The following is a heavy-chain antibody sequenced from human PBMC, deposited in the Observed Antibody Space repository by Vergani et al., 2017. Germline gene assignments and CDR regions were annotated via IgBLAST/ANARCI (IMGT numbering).Heavy chain of an antibody. V-gene: IGHV1-69*09. Sequence: QVQLVQSGAEVKKPGSSVKVSCKASGGTFSSYAISWVRQAPGQGLEWMGRIIPILGIANYAQKFQGRVTITADKSTSTAYMELSSLRSEDTAVYYCARTGSDSGSYLNWFDPWGQGTLVTVSS. CDR3: ARTGSDSGSYLNWFDP. CDR2: IIPILGIA. CDR1: GGTFSSYA. D-gene: IGHD3-10*01. J-gene: IGHJ5*02.